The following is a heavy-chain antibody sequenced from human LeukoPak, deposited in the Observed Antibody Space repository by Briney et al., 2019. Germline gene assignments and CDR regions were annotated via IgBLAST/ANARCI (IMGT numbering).Heavy chain of an antibody. CDR3: ASLPKQQLGGHNFDY. D-gene: IGHD6-13*01. Sequence: PGGSLRLSCAASGFTFSSYSMNWVRQAPGKGLEWVSSISSSSSYIYYADSVKGRFTISRDNAKNSLYLQMNSLRAEDTAVYYCASLPKQQLGGHNFDYWGQGTLVTVSS. CDR1: GFTFSSYS. CDR2: ISSSSSYI. V-gene: IGHV3-21*01. J-gene: IGHJ4*02.